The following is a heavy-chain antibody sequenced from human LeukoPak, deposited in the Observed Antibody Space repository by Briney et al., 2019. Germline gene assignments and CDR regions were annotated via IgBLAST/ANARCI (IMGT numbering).Heavy chain of an antibody. CDR2: MNPNSGNT. J-gene: IGHJ6*02. CDR3: ARPYSYYYGMDV. Sequence: ASVKVSCKASGYTFTSYDINWVRQATGHGLEWMGWMNPNSGNTGYAQKFQGRVTMTRNTSISTAYMELSSLRSEDTAVYYCARPYSYYYGMDVWGQGTTVTVSS. CDR1: GYTFTSYD. V-gene: IGHV1-8*01. D-gene: IGHD1-26*01.